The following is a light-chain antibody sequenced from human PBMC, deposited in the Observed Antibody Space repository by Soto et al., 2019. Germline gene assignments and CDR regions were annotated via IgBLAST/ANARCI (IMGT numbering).Light chain of an antibody. CDR2: DVS. J-gene: IGLJ2*01. Sequence: QSALTQPASVSGSPGQSITISCTGTSSDVGGYNYVSWYQQHPGKAPKLMIYDVSNRPSGVSNRFSGSKSGNTASLTISGLQAEDEADYYCSSYTRSSTPVCGGGTKLTVL. V-gene: IGLV2-14*01. CDR1: SSDVGGYNY. CDR3: SSYTRSSTPV.